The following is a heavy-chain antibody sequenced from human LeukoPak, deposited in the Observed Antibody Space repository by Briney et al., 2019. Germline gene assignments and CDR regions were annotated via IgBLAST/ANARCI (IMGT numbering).Heavy chain of an antibody. Sequence: GGSLRLSCAASGFTFSSYWMSRVRQAPGKGLEWVANIKQDGSEKYYVDSVKGRFTISRDNAKNSLYLQMNSLRAEDTAVYYCARGSPYDSSGYYTYDAFDIWGQGTMVTVSS. J-gene: IGHJ3*02. V-gene: IGHV3-7*03. CDR2: IKQDGSEK. CDR3: ARGSPYDSSGYYTYDAFDI. D-gene: IGHD3-22*01. CDR1: GFTFSSYW.